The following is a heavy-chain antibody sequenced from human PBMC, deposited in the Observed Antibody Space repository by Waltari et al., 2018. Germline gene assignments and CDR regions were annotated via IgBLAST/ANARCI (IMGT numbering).Heavy chain of an antibody. Sequence: QVQLQESGPGLVKPSETLSLPCTVSGGPIRGSYWSWIRQPAGKGLEWIGRIYSGGSTDYNPSLKSRPTMSVDTSKNQFSLKLSSVTAADTAVYYCARGPGRESREAFDYWGQGTLVTVSS. J-gene: IGHJ4*02. V-gene: IGHV4-4*07. CDR2: IYSGGST. CDR1: GGPIRGSY. D-gene: IGHD3-10*01. CDR3: ARGPGRESREAFDY.